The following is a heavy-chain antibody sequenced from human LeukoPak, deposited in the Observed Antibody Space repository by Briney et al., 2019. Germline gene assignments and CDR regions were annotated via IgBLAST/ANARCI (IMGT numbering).Heavy chain of an antibody. J-gene: IGHJ4*02. V-gene: IGHV4-30-2*01. CDR1: GGSISSGGYS. CDR2: IYHSGST. Sequence: PSQTLSLTCAVSGGSISSGGYSWSWIRQPPGRGLEWIGYIYHSGSTYYNPSLKSRVTISVDRSKNQFSLKLSSVTAADTAVYYCAREQDSYYLDHWGQGTLVTVSS. CDR3: AREQDSYYLDH.